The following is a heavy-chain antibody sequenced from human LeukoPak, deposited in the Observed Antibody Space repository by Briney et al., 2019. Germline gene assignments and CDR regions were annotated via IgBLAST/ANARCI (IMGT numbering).Heavy chain of an antibody. V-gene: IGHV4-38-2*02. CDR3: ARGGPSDY. CDR2: IYYNGIA. CDR1: GYSITSGYY. Sequence: SETLSLTXTVSGYSITSGYYWGRIRQAPGKRLEWIGNIYYNGIAYYNPSLKSRVSISVDTSKNQFSLKLTSVTAADTAMYYCARGGPSDYWGRGTLVTVSS. J-gene: IGHJ4*02.